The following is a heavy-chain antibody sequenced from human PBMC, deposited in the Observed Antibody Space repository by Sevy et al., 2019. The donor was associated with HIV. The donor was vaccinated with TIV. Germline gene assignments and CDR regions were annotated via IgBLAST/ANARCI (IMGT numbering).Heavy chain of an antibody. CDR1: GFTFSTYS. Sequence: GGSLRLSCAASGFTFSTYSLNWVRQAPGKGLEWVSYIGGTTTTTSYADSVKGRFPISRDNAKNSVYLQMNSLRDEDTAVYYCARDQFYAFDYWGQGTLVTVSS. D-gene: IGHD4-17*01. V-gene: IGHV3-48*02. J-gene: IGHJ4*02. CDR3: ARDQFYAFDY. CDR2: IGGTTTTT.